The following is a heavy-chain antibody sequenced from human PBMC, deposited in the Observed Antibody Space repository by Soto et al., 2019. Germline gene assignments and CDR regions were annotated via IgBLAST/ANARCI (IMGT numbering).Heavy chain of an antibody. V-gene: IGHV4-59*08. CDR3: ARLGGCSGGSCYPYYYMDV. Sequence: QVQLQESGPGLVKPSETLSLTCTVSGGSISSYYWSWIRQPPGKGLEWIGYIYYSGSTNYNPSLKSRVTISVDTSKNQFSLKLSSVTAAETAVYYCARLGGCSGGSCYPYYYMDVWGKGTTVTVSS. CDR1: GGSISSYY. D-gene: IGHD2-15*01. CDR2: IYYSGST. J-gene: IGHJ6*03.